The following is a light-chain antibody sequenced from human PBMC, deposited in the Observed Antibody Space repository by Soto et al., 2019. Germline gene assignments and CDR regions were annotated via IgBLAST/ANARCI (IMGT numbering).Light chain of an antibody. CDR1: QTVSSN. CDR2: GAS. V-gene: IGKV3-15*01. CDR3: QQYTSWPLT. Sequence: EIVMTQSPATLSVSPGERATLSCRASQTVSSNLAWYQQKPGQAPRLLIYGASTRATGIPARFSGSGSGTEFTVTISSLPSEDLAVYYCQQYTSWPLTFGGGTKVEIK. J-gene: IGKJ4*01.